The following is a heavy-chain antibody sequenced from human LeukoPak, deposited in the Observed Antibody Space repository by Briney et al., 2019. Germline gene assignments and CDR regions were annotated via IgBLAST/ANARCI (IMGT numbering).Heavy chain of an antibody. CDR3: TKDRGYCTDGVCRAFDI. D-gene: IGHD2-8*01. Sequence: GGSLRLSCAASGFTFSSYGMHWVRQAPGKGLEWVAVISFDENDKYYADSVKGRFTISRDNSKNTLYLQINSLRADDTAFYYCTKDRGYCTDGVCRAFDIWGQGTMVTVSS. CDR2: ISFDENDK. CDR1: GFTFSSYG. J-gene: IGHJ3*02. V-gene: IGHV3-30*18.